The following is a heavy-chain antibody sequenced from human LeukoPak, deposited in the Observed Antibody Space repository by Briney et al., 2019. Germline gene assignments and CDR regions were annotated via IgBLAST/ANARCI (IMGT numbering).Heavy chain of an antibody. D-gene: IGHD4-17*01. V-gene: IGHV3-30-3*01. Sequence: PGGSLRLSCAASGFTFSSYAMHWVRQAPGKGLEWVAVISYDGNNKYYADSVKGRFTISRDNSKNTLYLQMNSLRAEDTAVYYCARDGDYELLTFDYWGQGTLVTVSS. CDR3: ARDGDYELLTFDY. J-gene: IGHJ4*02. CDR2: ISYDGNNK. CDR1: GFTFSSYA.